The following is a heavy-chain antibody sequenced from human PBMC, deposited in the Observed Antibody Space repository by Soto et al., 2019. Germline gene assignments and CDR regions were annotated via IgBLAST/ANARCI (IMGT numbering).Heavy chain of an antibody. V-gene: IGHV4-34*01. J-gene: IGHJ5*02. CDR3: ARDGRGIAAALNWFDP. CDR1: VGSCSGYY. CDR2: INHIGST. Sequence: PSETLYLTCAVYVGSCSGYYWSWIRQPPGKGLEWIGEINHIGSTNYNPSLKSRVTISVDTSKNQFSLKLSSVTAADTAVYYCARDGRGIAAALNWFDPWGQGTLVTVSS. D-gene: IGHD6-13*01.